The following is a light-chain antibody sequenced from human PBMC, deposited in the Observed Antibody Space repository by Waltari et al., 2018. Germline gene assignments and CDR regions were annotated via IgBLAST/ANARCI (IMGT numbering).Light chain of an antibody. CDR2: GAS. CDR1: QSVSSK. CDR3: QETSNLFT. V-gene: IGKV3-11*01. J-gene: IGKJ3*01. Sequence: EIVITQSPATLSLSPGETATISCRTSQSVSSKLAWYQQKPGQAPRLLIYGASSRATGIPDRFNGSGSGTDFTLTISSLEPEDFAVYYCQETSNLFTFGPGTKLDIK.